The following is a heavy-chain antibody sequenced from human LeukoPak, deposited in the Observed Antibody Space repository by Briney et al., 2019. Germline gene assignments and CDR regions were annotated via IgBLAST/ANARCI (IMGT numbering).Heavy chain of an antibody. V-gene: IGHV4-34*01. CDR3: ARRRPYCTNGVCYSNWFDP. CDR1: GGSFSVYY. CDR2: INHSGST. Sequence: PSETLSLTCAVYGGSFSVYYWSWIRQPPGKGLEWIGEINHSGSTNYNASLKSRVTISVDTSKNQFSLKLSSVTAADTAVYYCARRRPYCTNGVCYSNWFDPWGQGTLVTVSS. J-gene: IGHJ5*02. D-gene: IGHD2-8*01.